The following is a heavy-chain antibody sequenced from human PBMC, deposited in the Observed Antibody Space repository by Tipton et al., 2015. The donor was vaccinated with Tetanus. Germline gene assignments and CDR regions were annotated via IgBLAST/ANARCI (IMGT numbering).Heavy chain of an antibody. V-gene: IGHV4-30-4*01. CDR2: IFDGGST. D-gene: IGHD3-3*01. Sequence: LSLTCTVFNGSINSADYYWYWIRQSPGKGLELIGHIFDGGSTYYNPSLKGRVTMSADTSKNQFSLKLSSVTAADTAVYYCARIYDFWSGYYSDHWGQGTLVTVSS. CDR3: ARIYDFWSGYYSDH. CDR1: NGSINSADYY. J-gene: IGHJ4*02.